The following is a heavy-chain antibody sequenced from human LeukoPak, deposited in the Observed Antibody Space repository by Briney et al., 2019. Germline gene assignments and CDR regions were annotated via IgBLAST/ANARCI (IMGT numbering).Heavy chain of an antibody. D-gene: IGHD4-17*01. CDR1: GFTFSSYG. Sequence: GGSLRLSCAASGFTFSSYGMHWVRLPPGKGLEWVAVISFDGSNKSYANSVKGRLTTATVNCKNTLYLQMNSLRTADATVDYCAKYRIVPGSRYGDFYFDCWGQGTLVTVSS. J-gene: IGHJ4*02. V-gene: IGHV3-30*18. CDR2: ISFDGSNK. CDR3: AKYRIVPGSRYGDFYFDC.